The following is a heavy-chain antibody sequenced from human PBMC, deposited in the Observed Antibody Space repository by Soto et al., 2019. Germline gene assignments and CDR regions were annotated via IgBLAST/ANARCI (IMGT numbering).Heavy chain of an antibody. CDR2: TYYRSKWYN. CDR1: GDSVSSNSAA. CDR3: ARDRTYYYDSSGYYLRDYYYYYGMDV. V-gene: IGHV6-1*01. D-gene: IGHD3-22*01. Sequence: SQTLSLTCAISGDSVSSNSAAWNGISHSPSRVLEWLGRTYYRSKWYNDYAVSVKSRITINPDTSKNQFSLQLNSVTPEDTAVYYCARDRTYYYDSSGYYLRDYYYYYGMDVWGQGTTVTVSS. J-gene: IGHJ6*02.